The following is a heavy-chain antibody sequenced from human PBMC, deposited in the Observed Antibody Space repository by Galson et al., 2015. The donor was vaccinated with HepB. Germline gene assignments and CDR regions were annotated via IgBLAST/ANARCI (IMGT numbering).Heavy chain of an antibody. V-gene: IGHV4-31*03. D-gene: IGHD3-10*01. CDR2: IYYSGTT. CDR1: GGSVGTGGYH. CDR3: ARTDAFFFGTGSSPSDS. J-gene: IGHJ4*02. Sequence: LSLTCTVSGGSVGTGGYHWTWIRQHPGKGLEWIGYIYYSGTTSYNPSLKSRVTISADTSKNQFSLKLTSVTAADTAVYYCARTDAFFFGTGSSPSDSWGQGTLVTVSS.